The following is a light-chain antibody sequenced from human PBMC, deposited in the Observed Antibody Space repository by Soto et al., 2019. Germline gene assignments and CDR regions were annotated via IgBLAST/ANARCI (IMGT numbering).Light chain of an antibody. CDR1: QSLGDN. V-gene: IGKV3-15*01. Sequence: EIVMTQSPATLAVSPGDTATLSCRASQSLGDNLAWYQQKPGQAPRLLIFRASSRAKGVPARFSASGSGTEFTLTISGLQSEDFAVYYCPQYNNWPPWTFGPGTKVVIK. CDR2: RAS. CDR3: PQYNNWPPWT. J-gene: IGKJ1*01.